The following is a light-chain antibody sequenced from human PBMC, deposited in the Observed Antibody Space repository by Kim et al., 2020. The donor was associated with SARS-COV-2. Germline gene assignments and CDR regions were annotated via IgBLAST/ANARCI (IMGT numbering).Light chain of an antibody. CDR3: HQRSSWPGT. Sequence: EIVLTQSPATLSLSPGDRATLSCRASQGVSNYLAWYQQKPGQAPRLLISDTSNRATGIPARFSGSGSETDFTLTISSLEPEDFTFYYCHQRSSWPGTFGQGTKVDIK. CDR1: QGVSNY. V-gene: IGKV3-11*01. J-gene: IGKJ1*01. CDR2: DTS.